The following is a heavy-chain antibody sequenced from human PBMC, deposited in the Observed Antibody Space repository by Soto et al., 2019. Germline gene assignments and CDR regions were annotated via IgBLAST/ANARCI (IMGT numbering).Heavy chain of an antibody. D-gene: IGHD3-10*01. CDR3: ARGALRAYYLDY. V-gene: IGHV3-74*01. CDR2: IKGDESNT. Sequence: EAQLVESGGGLVQPGGSLRLSCAASGFTFSTYWMHWVRQAPGGGLVWVSRIKGDESNTNYADSGKGRFTISRDNAKNTVYLQMNSLRAEDTAIYYCARGALRAYYLDYWGQGVLVTVSS. CDR1: GFTFSTYW. J-gene: IGHJ4*02.